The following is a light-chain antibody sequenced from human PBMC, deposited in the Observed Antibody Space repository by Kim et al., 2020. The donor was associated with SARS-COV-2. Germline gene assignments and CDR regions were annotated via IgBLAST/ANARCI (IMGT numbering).Light chain of an antibody. CDR3: AAWDDSLNALV. V-gene: IGLV1-44*01. J-gene: IGLJ3*02. CDR2: SNN. Sequence: GQRVNISCSGSNSNIGSNTVNWYQQLPGTAPKLLIYSNNQRPSGVPDRFSGSKSGTSASLAISGLQSEDEADYYCAAWDDSLNALVFGGGTQLSVL. CDR1: NSNIGSNT.